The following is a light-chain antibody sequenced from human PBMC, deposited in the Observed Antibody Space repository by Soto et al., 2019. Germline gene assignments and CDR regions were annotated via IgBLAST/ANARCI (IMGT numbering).Light chain of an antibody. V-gene: IGKV3-11*01. CDR2: YAS. J-gene: IGKJ5*01. CDR1: QFIDRY. Sequence: EIVLTQSPATLSLSPGERANLSFRASQFIDRYLAWYRQIPGQAPRLLIYYASNMATGIPDRFSGGGSGTDFTLTISSLEPEDFAVYYCQQRSNLPPTFGQGTRLEIK. CDR3: QQRSNLPPT.